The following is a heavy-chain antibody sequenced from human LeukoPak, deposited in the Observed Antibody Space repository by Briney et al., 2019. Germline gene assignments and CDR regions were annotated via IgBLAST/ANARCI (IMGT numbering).Heavy chain of an antibody. CDR2: ITGNHGPT. Sequence: GGSLRLSCAASGFTFRSFAMTWVRQAPGKGLEWVASITGNHGPTYNTDSVKDRFTISRDNSQNTLYLQMDSLRAENTAVYYCTKDPNGDYVGAFDPWGQGTLVTVSS. CDR3: TKDPNGDYVGAFDP. CDR1: GFTFRSFA. J-gene: IGHJ5*02. V-gene: IGHV3-23*01. D-gene: IGHD4-17*01.